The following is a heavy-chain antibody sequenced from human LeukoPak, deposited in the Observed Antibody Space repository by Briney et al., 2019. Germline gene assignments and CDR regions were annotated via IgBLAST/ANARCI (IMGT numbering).Heavy chain of an antibody. CDR3: TMGVELLPY. D-gene: IGHD1-26*01. CDR1: GFTFSNDW. J-gene: IGHJ4*02. V-gene: IGHV3-7*01. Sequence: GGSLRLSCAASGFTFSNDWMHWVRQAPGKRLEWVANIKADGSEKHYVDSVKGRFTISRDNAKTSLYLQMNSLRVEDTAVYYCTMGVELLPYWGQGTLVTVSS. CDR2: IKADGSEK.